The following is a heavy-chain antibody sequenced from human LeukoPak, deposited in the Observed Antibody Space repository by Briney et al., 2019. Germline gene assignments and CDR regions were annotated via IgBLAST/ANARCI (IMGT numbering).Heavy chain of an antibody. CDR2: IWYDGSNK. Sequence: GRSLRLSCAASGFTFSSYGMHWVRQAPGKGLEWVAVIWYDGSNKYYADSVKGRFTISRDNSKNTLYLQMNSLRAEDTAVYYCARDPGSQIAAAGKLDYWGQGTLVTVSS. J-gene: IGHJ4*02. V-gene: IGHV3-33*01. D-gene: IGHD6-13*01. CDR3: ARDPGSQIAAAGKLDY. CDR1: GFTFSSYG.